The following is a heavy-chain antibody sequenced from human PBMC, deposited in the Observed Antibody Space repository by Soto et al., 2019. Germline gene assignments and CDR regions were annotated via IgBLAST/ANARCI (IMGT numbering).Heavy chain of an antibody. CDR2: IDHDGST. Sequence: EVQLVESGGGLVQPWGSLRLSCAASGLTFSNYWMHWVRQAPGKGLAWVARIDHDGSTDYAGSVRGRFTVSRDNAESMLYLQMNSLRDDDTALYYCVRDSHGDYWGQGTLVTVSS. CDR3: VRDSHGDY. CDR1: GLTFSNYW. J-gene: IGHJ4*02. V-gene: IGHV3-74*01.